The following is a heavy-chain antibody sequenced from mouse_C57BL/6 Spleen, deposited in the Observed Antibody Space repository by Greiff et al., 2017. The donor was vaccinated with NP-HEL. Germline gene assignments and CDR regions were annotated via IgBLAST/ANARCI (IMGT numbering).Heavy chain of an antibody. V-gene: IGHV1-82*01. CDR2: IYPGDGDT. CDR1: GYAFSSSW. D-gene: IGHD1-1*01. J-gene: IGHJ2*01. CDR3: ARISTSYYGSSYDY. Sequence: QVQLQQSGPELVKPGASVKISCKASGYAFSSSWMNWVKQRPGKGLEWIGRIYPGDGDTNYNGKFKGKATLTADKSSSTAYMQLSSLTSEDSAVYFCARISTSYYGSSYDYWGQGTTLTVSS.